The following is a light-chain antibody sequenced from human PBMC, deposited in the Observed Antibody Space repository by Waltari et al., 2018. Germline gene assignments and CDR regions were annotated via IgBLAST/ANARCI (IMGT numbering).Light chain of an antibody. CDR1: QSVLYSSNNKNY. CDR3: QQYYSTPYT. CDR2: WAS. J-gene: IGKJ2*01. Sequence: DIVMTQSPDSLAVSLGERATINCKSSQSVLYSSNNKNYLAWYQQKPGQPPKLLIYWASIRESGVPDRCSGSGSGTDFTLTISSLQAEYVAVYYCQQYYSTPYTFGQGTKLEIK. V-gene: IGKV4-1*01.